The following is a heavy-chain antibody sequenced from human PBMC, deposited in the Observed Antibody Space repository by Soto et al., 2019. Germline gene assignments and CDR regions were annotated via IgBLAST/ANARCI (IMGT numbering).Heavy chain of an antibody. CDR3: AKAGYSSGWYTYY. Sequence: GSLRLSCAASGFTFSSYGMHWVRQAPGKGLEWVAVISYDGSNKYYADSVKGRFTISRDNSKNTLYLQMNSLRAEDTAVYYCAKAGYSSGWYTYYWGQGTLVTVSS. CDR2: ISYDGSNK. J-gene: IGHJ4*02. D-gene: IGHD6-19*01. CDR1: GFTFSSYG. V-gene: IGHV3-30*18.